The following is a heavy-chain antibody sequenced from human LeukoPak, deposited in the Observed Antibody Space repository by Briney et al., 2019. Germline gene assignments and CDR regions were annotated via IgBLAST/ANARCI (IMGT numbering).Heavy chain of an antibody. V-gene: IGHV3-21*01. Sequence: GGSLRLSCAASGFTFSSYSMNWVRQAPGKGLEWVSSISSSSSYIYYADSVKGRFTISRDNAKNSLYLQMNSLRAEDTAVYYCARGGMDRDIVVVVAATPFDPWGQGTLVTVSS. CDR1: GFTFSSYS. J-gene: IGHJ5*02. CDR2: ISSSSSYI. D-gene: IGHD2-15*01. CDR3: ARGGMDRDIVVVVAATPFDP.